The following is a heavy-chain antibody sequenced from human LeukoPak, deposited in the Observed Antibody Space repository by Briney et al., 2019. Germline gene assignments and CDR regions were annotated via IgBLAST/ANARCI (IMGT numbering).Heavy chain of an antibody. CDR3: ARDDGLTFDY. D-gene: IGHD3/OR15-3a*01. J-gene: IGHJ4*02. CDR2: INSEGSST. CDR1: GFTFSSYW. Sequence: GGSLRLSCAASGFTFSSYWMHWVRQAPGEGLVWVSRINSEGSSTNYADSVKGRFTISRDNAKSTLYLQMNSLRAEDTAVYYCARDDGLTFDYWGQGTLVTVSS. V-gene: IGHV3-74*01.